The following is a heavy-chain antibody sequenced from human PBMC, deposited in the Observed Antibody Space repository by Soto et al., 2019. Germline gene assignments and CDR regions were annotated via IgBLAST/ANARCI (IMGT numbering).Heavy chain of an antibody. D-gene: IGHD6-19*01. J-gene: IGHJ4*02. CDR1: GFTFSSYA. Sequence: GSLRLSCAASGFTFSSYAMSWVRQAPGKGLERVSAISGSGGSTYYADSVKGRFTISRDNSKNTLYLQMNSLRAEDTAVYYCAKLFPLTGIAVAGNDYFDYWGQGTLVTVSS. CDR3: AKLFPLTGIAVAGNDYFDY. V-gene: IGHV3-23*01. CDR2: ISGSGGST.